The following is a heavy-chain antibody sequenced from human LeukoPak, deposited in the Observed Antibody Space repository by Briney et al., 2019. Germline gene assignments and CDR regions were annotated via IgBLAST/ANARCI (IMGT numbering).Heavy chain of an antibody. CDR2: INPNSGGT. J-gene: IGHJ5*02. Sequence: GASVKVSCKASGYTFTGYYMHWVRQAPGHGLEWMGRINPNSGGTNYAQKFQGRVTMTRDTSISTAYMELSRLRSDDTAVYYCAREHLLRYFDWLSRGWFDPWGQGTLVTVSS. CDR3: AREHLLRYFDWLSRGWFDP. CDR1: GYTFTGYY. D-gene: IGHD3-9*01. V-gene: IGHV1-2*06.